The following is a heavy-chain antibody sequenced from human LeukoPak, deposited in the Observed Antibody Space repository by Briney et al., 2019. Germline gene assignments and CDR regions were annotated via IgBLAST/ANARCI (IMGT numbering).Heavy chain of an antibody. CDR2: ISSSGSTI. J-gene: IGHJ5*02. Sequence: GGSLRLSCAASGFTFSDYCMSWIRQAPGKGLEWVSYISSSGSTIYYADSVKGRFTISRDNAKNSLYLQMNSLRAEDTAVYYCARGCSGGSCYATLRNWFDPWGQGTLVTVSS. CDR3: ARGCSGGSCYATLRNWFDP. D-gene: IGHD2-15*01. CDR1: GFTFSDYC. V-gene: IGHV3-11*01.